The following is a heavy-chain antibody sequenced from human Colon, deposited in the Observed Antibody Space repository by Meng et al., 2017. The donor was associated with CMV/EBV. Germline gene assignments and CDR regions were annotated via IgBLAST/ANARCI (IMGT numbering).Heavy chain of an antibody. CDR1: GCRLSDYY. Sequence: LRRSCAASGCRLSDYYLGWIRQAPGKGLEWVSYISDDGGTTYYADSVKGRFTISRDNAKNSLYLQMNSLRAEDTAVYYCARDLNGFDYWGQGTLVTVSS. CDR3: ARDLNGFDY. CDR2: ISDDGGTT. J-gene: IGHJ4*02. D-gene: IGHD2-8*01. V-gene: IGHV3-11*01.